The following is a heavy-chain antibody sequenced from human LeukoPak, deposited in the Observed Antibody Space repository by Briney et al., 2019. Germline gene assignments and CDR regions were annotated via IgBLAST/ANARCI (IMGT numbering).Heavy chain of an antibody. V-gene: IGHV4-30-4*08. Sequence: PSETLSLTCTVSGGSISSSSYYWGWIRQPPGKGLEWIGYIYYSGSTYYNPSLKSRVTISVDTSKNQFSLKLSSVTAADTAVYYCARDPEAAAGTGEFDYWGQGTLVTVSS. CDR3: ARDPEAAAGTGEFDY. D-gene: IGHD6-13*01. J-gene: IGHJ4*02. CDR1: GGSISSSSYY. CDR2: IYYSGST.